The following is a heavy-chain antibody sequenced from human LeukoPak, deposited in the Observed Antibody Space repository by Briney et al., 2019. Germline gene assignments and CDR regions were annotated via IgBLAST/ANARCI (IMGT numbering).Heavy chain of an antibody. Sequence: PSETLSLTCAVYGGSFSGYYWSWIRQPPGKGLEWIGEINHSGSTNYNPSLKSRVTISVDTSKNQFSLKLSSVTAADTAVYYCARGRKKTSFAPGPWFDPWGQGTLVTVSS. D-gene: IGHD1-14*01. CDR2: INHSGST. V-gene: IGHV4-34*01. J-gene: IGHJ5*02. CDR1: GGSFSGYY. CDR3: ARGRKKTSFAPGPWFDP.